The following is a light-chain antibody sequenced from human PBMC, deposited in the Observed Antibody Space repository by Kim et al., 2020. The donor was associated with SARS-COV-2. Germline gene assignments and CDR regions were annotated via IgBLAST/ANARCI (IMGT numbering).Light chain of an antibody. CDR1: QRVSSKY. CDR2: AAS. CDR3: LQYGSSPRT. V-gene: IGKV3-20*01. Sequence: EIVLTQSPGTLSLSPGERATLSCRASQRVSSKYIAWYQQKPGQAPRLLIYAASRRATGIPERFSGSGSGTDFSLTISRLESEDFAVYSCLQYGSSPRTFGQGTKVDIK. J-gene: IGKJ1*01.